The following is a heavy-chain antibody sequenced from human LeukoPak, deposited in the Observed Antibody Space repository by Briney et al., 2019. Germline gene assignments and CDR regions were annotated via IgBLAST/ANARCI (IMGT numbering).Heavy chain of an antibody. V-gene: IGHV3-21*01. Sequence: PGGSLRLSCAASGFTFSSYSMNWVRQAPGKGLEWVSSISSTSSYIYYADSVKGRFTISRDNSKNSLYLQMNSLRAEDTAVYYCARDIRPDSMVGATESDAVDIWGQGTMVTVSS. D-gene: IGHD1-26*01. CDR3: ARDIRPDSMVGATESDAVDI. CDR2: ISSTSSYI. J-gene: IGHJ3*02. CDR1: GFTFSSYS.